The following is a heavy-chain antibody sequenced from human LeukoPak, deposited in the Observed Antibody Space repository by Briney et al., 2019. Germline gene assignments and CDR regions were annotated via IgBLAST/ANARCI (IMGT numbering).Heavy chain of an antibody. CDR3: ARGGEQWLYYFDY. D-gene: IGHD6-19*01. J-gene: IGHJ4*02. CDR1: GFTFSSYA. CDR2: ISYDGSNK. V-gene: IGHV3-30*04. Sequence: GGSLRLSCAASGFTFSSYAMHWVRQAPGKGLEWVAVISYDGSNKYYADSVKGRFTISRDTSKNTLYLQMNSLRAEDTAVYYCARGGEQWLYYFDYWGQGTLVTVSS.